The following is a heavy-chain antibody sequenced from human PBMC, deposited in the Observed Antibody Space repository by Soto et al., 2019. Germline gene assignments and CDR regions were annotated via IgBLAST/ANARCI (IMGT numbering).Heavy chain of an antibody. CDR3: ARGYYDSSGFYGFDY. CDR1: GGPFGDYF. Sequence: SETLSLNYAIYGGPFGDYFWTRIRQPPGKGLEWIGEINHSGSTKYNPSLKSRVIISADTSKHQFSLKLSSVTAADTAIYYCARGYYDSSGFYGFDYWGQG. J-gene: IGHJ4*02. V-gene: IGHV4-34*01. D-gene: IGHD3-22*01. CDR2: INHSGST.